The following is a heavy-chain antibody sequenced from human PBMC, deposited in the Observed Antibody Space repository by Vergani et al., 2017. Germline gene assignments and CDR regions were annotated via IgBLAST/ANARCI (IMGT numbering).Heavy chain of an antibody. CDR1: GFTFSSYA. CDR3: AKDNLAARLGY. CDR2: ISGSGGST. J-gene: IGHJ4*02. V-gene: IGHV3-23*01. Sequence: EAQLLESGGGQVQPGGSLRLSCAASGFTFSSYAMSWVRQAPGKGLEWVSAISGSGGSTYYADSVKGRFTISRDNSKNTLYLQMNSLRAEDTAVYYCAKDNLAARLGYWGQGTLVTVSS. D-gene: IGHD6-6*01.